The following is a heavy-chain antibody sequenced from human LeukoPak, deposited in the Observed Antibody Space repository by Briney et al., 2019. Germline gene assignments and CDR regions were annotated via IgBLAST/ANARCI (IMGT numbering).Heavy chain of an antibody. CDR1: GFTFSSYA. CDR3: AKDGSAFPRYFDF. J-gene: IGHJ4*02. Sequence: GGSLRPSCAASGFTFSSYAMHWVRQAPGKGLEWVAVISYDGSNKYYADSLKGRFTISRDNSKNTHYLQMNSLRAEDTGVYYCAKDGSAFPRYFDFWGQGTLVTVSS. CDR2: ISYDGSNK. D-gene: IGHD2-2*03. V-gene: IGHV3-30-3*01.